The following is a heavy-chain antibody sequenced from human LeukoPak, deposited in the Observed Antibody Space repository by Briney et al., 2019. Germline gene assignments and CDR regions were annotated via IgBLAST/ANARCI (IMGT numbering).Heavy chain of an antibody. CDR2: IIPIFGTA. V-gene: IGHV1-69*13. CDR1: GGTFRSFV. CDR3: ARVRYRYYDILTGYYILSYFDY. J-gene: IGHJ4*02. Sequence: SVKVSCKASGGTFRSFVISWVRQAPGQGLEWMGGIIPIFGTANYAQKFQGRVTITADESTSTAYMELSSLRSEDTAVYYCARVRYRYYDILTGYYILSYFDYWGQGTLVTVSS. D-gene: IGHD3-9*01.